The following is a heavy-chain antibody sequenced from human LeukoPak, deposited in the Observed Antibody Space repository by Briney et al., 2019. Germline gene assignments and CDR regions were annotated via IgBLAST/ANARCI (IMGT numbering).Heavy chain of an antibody. CDR1: GFTFSNEA. J-gene: IGHJ4*02. Sequence: GGSLRLSCAVSGFTFSNEAMGWVRQLRGGGLEWVSTISPGGGTTYYAESMKGRFTISRDNSKSTLYLEMNSLRSEDTAVYYCARDQAKLTYSGSRRGSYYFDYWGQGTLVTVSS. CDR2: ISPGGGTT. V-gene: IGHV3-23*01. CDR3: ARDQAKLTYSGSRRGSYYFDY. D-gene: IGHD1-26*01.